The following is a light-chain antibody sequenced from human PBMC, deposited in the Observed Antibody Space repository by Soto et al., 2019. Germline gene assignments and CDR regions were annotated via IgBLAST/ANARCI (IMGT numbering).Light chain of an antibody. V-gene: IGKV3-20*01. Sequence: EIVLTQSPGTLSLSPGERATLSCRASQSGSSSYLAWYQQKPDQAPRLLICGASTRATGIPDRFSGSGSGTDFTLIISRLEPEDFAVYYCQQYGSSPITFGQGTRLEIK. J-gene: IGKJ5*01. CDR2: GAS. CDR1: QSGSSSY. CDR3: QQYGSSPIT.